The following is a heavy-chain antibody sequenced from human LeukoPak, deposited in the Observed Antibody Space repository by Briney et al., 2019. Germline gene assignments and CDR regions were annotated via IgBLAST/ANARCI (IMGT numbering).Heavy chain of an antibody. D-gene: IGHD6-13*01. CDR3: ARGRGAAGNRRYYYYYYYMDV. CDR1: GFTFSSYS. V-gene: IGHV4-34*01. J-gene: IGHJ6*03. CDR2: INHSGST. Sequence: GSLRLSCAASGFTFSSYSMNWVRQPPGKGLEWIGEINHSGSTNYNPSLKSRVTISVDTSKNRFSLKLSSVTAADTAVYYCARGRGAAGNRRYYYYYYYMDVWGKGTTVTVSS.